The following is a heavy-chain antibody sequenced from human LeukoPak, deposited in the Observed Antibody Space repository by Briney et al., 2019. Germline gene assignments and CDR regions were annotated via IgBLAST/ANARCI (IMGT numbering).Heavy chain of an antibody. CDR1: NYSMRSGYY. Sequence: SETLSLTCIVSNYSMRSGYYWVWIRQPPGKGLEWIATIYHSGVTYNNPSLKSRVTISVDTSKNQFSLKLSSVTAADTAVYYCARYGYNKFDYXGQGILVTVSS. J-gene: IGHJ4*02. V-gene: IGHV4-38-2*02. CDR3: ARYGYNKFDY. CDR2: IYHSGVT. D-gene: IGHD5-24*01.